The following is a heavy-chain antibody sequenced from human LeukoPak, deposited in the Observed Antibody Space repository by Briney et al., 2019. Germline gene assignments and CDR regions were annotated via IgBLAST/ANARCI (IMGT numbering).Heavy chain of an antibody. J-gene: IGHJ4*02. D-gene: IGHD2-15*01. Sequence: PGGSLRLSCAASGFTFSSYSMNWVRQAPGKGLEWVSSISSSSSYIYYADSVKGRFTISRDNAKNSLYLQMNSLRAEDTAVYYCARDGGYCSGGSCYSGNYWGQGTLVTVSS. CDR3: ARDGGYCSGGSCYSGNY. V-gene: IGHV3-21*01. CDR2: ISSSSSYI. CDR1: GFTFSSYS.